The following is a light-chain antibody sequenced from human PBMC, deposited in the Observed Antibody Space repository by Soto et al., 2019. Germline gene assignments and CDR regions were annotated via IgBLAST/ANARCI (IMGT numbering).Light chain of an antibody. CDR1: QSINAH. Sequence: EVVMTQSPATLSVSPGERVTLSCRASQSINAHLAWYQQTPGQAAMLLIHGASTRATGIPDRFSGSGFGTEFILTLSRLQSEDFVVYYCQQYNTWLWTFGQGTKVEIQ. J-gene: IGKJ1*01. V-gene: IGKV3-15*01. CDR3: QQYNTWLWT. CDR2: GAS.